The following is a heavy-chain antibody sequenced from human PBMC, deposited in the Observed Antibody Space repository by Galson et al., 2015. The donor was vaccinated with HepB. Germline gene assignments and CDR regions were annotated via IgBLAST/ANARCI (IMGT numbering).Heavy chain of an antibody. J-gene: IGHJ4*02. Sequence: SLRLSCAASGFTFSSYWMSWVRQAPGKGLEWVANIKQDGSEKYYVDSVKGRFTISRDNAKNSLYLQMNSLRAEDTAVYYCAKGYYYDSSGYYDPFDYWGQGTLVTVSS. CDR3: AKGYYYDSSGYYDPFDY. D-gene: IGHD3-22*01. CDR2: IKQDGSEK. CDR1: GFTFSSYW. V-gene: IGHV3-7*03.